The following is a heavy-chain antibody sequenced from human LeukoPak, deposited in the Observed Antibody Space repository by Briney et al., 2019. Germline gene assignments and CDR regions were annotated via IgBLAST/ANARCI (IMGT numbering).Heavy chain of an antibody. CDR2: ISGSGGST. Sequence: PGGSLRLSCAASGFTFSSYWMHWVRQAPGKGLEWVSAISGSGGSTYYADSVKGRFTISRDNSKNTLYLQMNSLRAEDTAVYYCAKSEGIVVVVAATFDYWGQGTLVTVSS. CDR1: GFTFSSYW. D-gene: IGHD2-15*01. V-gene: IGHV3-23*01. CDR3: AKSEGIVVVVAATFDY. J-gene: IGHJ4*02.